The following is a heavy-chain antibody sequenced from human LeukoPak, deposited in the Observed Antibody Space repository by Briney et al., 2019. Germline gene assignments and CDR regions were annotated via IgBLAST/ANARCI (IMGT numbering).Heavy chain of an antibody. Sequence: GRSLRLSCAASGFTFSSYGMHWVRQAPGKGLEWVAVISYDGSNKYYADSVKGRFTISRDNSKNTLYLQMNSLRAEDTAVYYCAKWLRHWGQGTLVTVSS. CDR3: AKWLRH. CDR2: ISYDGSNK. J-gene: IGHJ4*02. V-gene: IGHV3-30*18. CDR1: GFTFSSYG. D-gene: IGHD5-18*01.